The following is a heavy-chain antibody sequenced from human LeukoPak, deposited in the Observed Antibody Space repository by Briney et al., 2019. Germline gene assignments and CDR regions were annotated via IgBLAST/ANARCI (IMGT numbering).Heavy chain of an antibody. J-gene: IGHJ4*02. CDR3: ARAPGTTFDY. D-gene: IGHD1-7*01. CDR1: GFTVSSSY. V-gene: IGHV3-66*01. Sequence: GGSLRLSCAASGFTVSSSYMSWVRQAPGKGLEWVSVIYSGGSTYYSDSVKGRFTISRDNSKNTLYLQMNSLRAEDTAVYYCARAPGTTFDYWGQGTLVTVSS. CDR2: IYSGGST.